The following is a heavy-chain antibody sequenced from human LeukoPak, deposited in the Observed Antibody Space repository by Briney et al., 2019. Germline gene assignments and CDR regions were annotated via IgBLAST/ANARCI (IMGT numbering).Heavy chain of an antibody. CDR3: AKDQTMGWYFDL. V-gene: IGHV3-23*01. CDR1: GFTFSSFA. CDR2: ISGSGGGT. Sequence: GGSLRLSCEGSGFTFSSFAMSWVRQAPGQALEWVSGISGSGGGTYYADSVKGRVTISRDNSKTRLFLQMTSLRADDTAVYYCAKDQTMGWYFDLWGRGTLVTVSS. J-gene: IGHJ2*01. D-gene: IGHD4/OR15-4a*01.